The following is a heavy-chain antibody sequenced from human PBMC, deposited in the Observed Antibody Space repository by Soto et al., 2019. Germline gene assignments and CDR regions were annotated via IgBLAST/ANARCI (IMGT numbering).Heavy chain of an antibody. CDR2: ISGNGVST. CDR1: GFTFSLYP. D-gene: IGHD6-13*01. Sequence: EVQLVESGGGLVQPGGSLRLSCTASGFTFSLYPMHWVRQAPGKGPEYISGISGNGVSTYYANSVKGRFTISRDNSKNTLYLQMGSLKPEDMAVYYCARDYSSSWSNWFNPWGQGTLVTVSS. V-gene: IGHV3-64*01. CDR3: ARDYSSSWSNWFNP. J-gene: IGHJ5*02.